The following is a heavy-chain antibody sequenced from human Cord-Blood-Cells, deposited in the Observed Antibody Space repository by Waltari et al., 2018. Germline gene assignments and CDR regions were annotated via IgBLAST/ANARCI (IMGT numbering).Heavy chain of an antibody. J-gene: IGHJ2*01. CDR1: GFTFSSYA. Sequence: QVQLVESGGGVVQPGRSLRLSCAASGFTFSSYAMHWVRQAPGKGLEWVAVISYDGSNKYYADSVKGRFTISRDNSKNTLYLQMNSLRAEDTAVYYCARHSVGESLDLWGRGTLVTVSA. CDR3: ARHSVGESLDL. CDR2: ISYDGSNK. V-gene: IGHV3-30*04. D-gene: IGHD1-26*01.